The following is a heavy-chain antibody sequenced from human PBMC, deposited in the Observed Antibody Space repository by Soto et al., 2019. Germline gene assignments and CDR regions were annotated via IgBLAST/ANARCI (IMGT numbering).Heavy chain of an antibody. CDR2: IFYNGNT. CDR1: GGSISGYY. Sequence: SETLSLTCTVSGGSISGYYWSWIRQSPEKGLEWIACIFYNGNTYHNPALKSRVAISVDTSKNQFSLRLTSVTAADTAVYYCARHVGTQWLWAFDIWGQGTMVTVSS. CDR3: ARHVGTQWLWAFDI. J-gene: IGHJ3*02. V-gene: IGHV4-59*08. D-gene: IGHD6-19*01.